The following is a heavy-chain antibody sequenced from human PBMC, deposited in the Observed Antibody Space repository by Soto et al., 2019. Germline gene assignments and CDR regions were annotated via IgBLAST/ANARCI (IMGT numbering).Heavy chain of an antibody. V-gene: IGHV3-11*06. CDR3: ARDGGGDGVTPNWFDP. D-gene: IGHD2-21*02. CDR1: GFTFSDYY. J-gene: IGHJ5*02. Sequence: QVQLVESGGGLVKPGGSLRLSCAASGFTFSDYYMSWIRQAPGKGLEWVSYISSSSSYTNYADSVKGRFTISRDNAKNSLYLQMNSLRAEDTAVYYFARDGGGDGVTPNWFDPWGQGTLVTVSS. CDR2: ISSSSSYT.